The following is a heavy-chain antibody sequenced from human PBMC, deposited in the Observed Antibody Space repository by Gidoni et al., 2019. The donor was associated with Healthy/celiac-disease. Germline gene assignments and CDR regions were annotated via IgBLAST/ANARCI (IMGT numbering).Heavy chain of an antibody. CDR1: GLTFSAYY. CDR3: ARDPSDFSAAPYC. J-gene: IGHJ4*02. CDR2: ISSSGSTI. D-gene: IGHD3-3*01. V-gene: IGHV3-11*01. Sequence: QAQLVESGGGLVKPGGPLRLSCAAPGLTFSAYYMSWIRQAPGKGLEWVSYISSSGSTISYAGSVKGRFTISRDNAKNSLYLQMNSLRAEDTAVYCCARDPSDFSAAPYCWGQGTLVTVSS.